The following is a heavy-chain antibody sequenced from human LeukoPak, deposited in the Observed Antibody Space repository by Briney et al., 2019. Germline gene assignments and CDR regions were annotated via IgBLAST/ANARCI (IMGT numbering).Heavy chain of an antibody. CDR3: ARGWATIPD. CDR2: IPDDGSET. J-gene: IGHJ1*01. V-gene: IGHV3-7*01. CDR1: GFNFSINW. Sequence: GGSLRLSCSASGFNFSINWMTWVRQAPGKGLEWVANIPDDGSETNYVDSVKGRFIISRDNAKNSLPLQMNSLREEDTALYYCARGWATIPDWGRGTLVTVSS. D-gene: IGHD5-24*01.